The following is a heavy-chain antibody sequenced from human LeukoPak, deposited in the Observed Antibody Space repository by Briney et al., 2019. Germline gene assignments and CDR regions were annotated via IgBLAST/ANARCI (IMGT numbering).Heavy chain of an antibody. J-gene: IGHJ4*02. D-gene: IGHD2-2*01. CDR3: AKSFYGYCSSTSCYPSDY. CDR1: GFTFSSYG. V-gene: IGHV3-30*02. CDR2: IRYDGSNK. Sequence: GGSLRLSCAASGFTFSSYGMHWVRQAPGKGLEWVAFIRYDGSNKYYADSVKGRFTISRDNSKNTLYLQMNSLRAEDTAVYYCAKSFYGYCSSTSCYPSDYWGQGTLVTVSS.